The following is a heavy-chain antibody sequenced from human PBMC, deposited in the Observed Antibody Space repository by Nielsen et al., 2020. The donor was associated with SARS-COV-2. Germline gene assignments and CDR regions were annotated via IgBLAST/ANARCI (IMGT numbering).Heavy chain of an antibody. CDR3: AKDQGGSRFGDY. CDR2: ISGSGGST. V-gene: IGHV3-23*01. CDR1: GFTFGDYA. J-gene: IGHJ4*02. Sequence: GESLKISCTASGFTFGDYAMSWVRQAPGKGLEWVSAISGSGGSTYYADSVKGRFTISRDNSKNTLYLQMNSLRAEDTAVYYCAKDQGGSRFGDYWGQGTLVTVSS. D-gene: IGHD3-10*02.